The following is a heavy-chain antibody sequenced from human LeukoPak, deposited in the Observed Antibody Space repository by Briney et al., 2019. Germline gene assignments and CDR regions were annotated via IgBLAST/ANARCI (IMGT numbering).Heavy chain of an antibody. D-gene: IGHD5-24*01. CDR1: GYTFTSYA. Sequence: ASVTVSCKASGYTFTSYAMHWVRQAPGQRLEWMGWINAGNGNTKYSQKFQGRVTITRDTCASTAYMELSSLRSEDTAVYYCARTIEMAPTATFDYWGQGTLVTVSS. CDR2: INAGNGNT. CDR3: ARTIEMAPTATFDY. J-gene: IGHJ4*02. V-gene: IGHV1-3*01.